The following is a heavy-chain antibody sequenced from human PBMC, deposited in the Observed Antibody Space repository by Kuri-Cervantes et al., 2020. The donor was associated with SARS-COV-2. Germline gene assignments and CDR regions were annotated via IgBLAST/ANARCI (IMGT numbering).Heavy chain of an antibody. CDR2: IRSKGGNT. Sequence: GESLKISCSASGFTFSSYAMHWVRQAPGKGLEYVSAIRSKGGNTYYADYVKGRFTSSRDNSKNTLYLQMNSLRAEDTAVYYCARDLVRSNWNYCDYWGQGTLVTVSS. CDR3: ARDLVRSNWNYCDY. CDR1: GFTFSSYA. D-gene: IGHD1-20*01. V-gene: IGHV3-64*04. J-gene: IGHJ4*02.